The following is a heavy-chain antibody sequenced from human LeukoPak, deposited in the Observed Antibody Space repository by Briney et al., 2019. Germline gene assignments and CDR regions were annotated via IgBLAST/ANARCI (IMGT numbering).Heavy chain of an antibody. Sequence: TSETLSLTCTVSGGSICSGGYYWTWIRQHPGKGLEWIGYIYYSGSTYYHPSLKSQVTISVDTSKNQFSLKLSSVTAADTAVYYCARDTPSRRGSGYYGGFDFWGQGTLVTVSS. D-gene: IGHD3-22*01. CDR1: GGSICSGGYY. V-gene: IGHV4-31*01. J-gene: IGHJ4*02. CDR2: IYYSGST. CDR3: ARDTPSRRGSGYYGGFDF.